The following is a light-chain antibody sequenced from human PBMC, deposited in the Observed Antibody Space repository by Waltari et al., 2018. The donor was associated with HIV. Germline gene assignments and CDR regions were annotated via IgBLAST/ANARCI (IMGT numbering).Light chain of an antibody. V-gene: IGKV1-5*03. J-gene: IGKJ2*01. CDR1: QNLDSW. CDR2: KAS. CDR3: QQYNSDFYT. Sequence: IQMTQFPSILSASVGDRVTIPCRASQNLDSWLAWYQQRAERAPKLLIYKASTLEYGIPARFSGSGSGTNFTLTINSLHPDDFATYFCQQYNSDFYTFGQGTRLDLK.